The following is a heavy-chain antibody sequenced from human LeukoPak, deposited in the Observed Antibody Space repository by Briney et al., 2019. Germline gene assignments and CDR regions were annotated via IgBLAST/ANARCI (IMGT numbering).Heavy chain of an antibody. Sequence: GGSLRLPCAASGFTFSDYYMSWIRQAPGKGLEWVSYISSSGSTIYYAGSVKGRFTISRDNAKNSLYLQMNSLRAEDTAVYYCASQPKLLWFGVAWTWGQGTLVTVSS. CDR1: GFTFSDYY. V-gene: IGHV3-11*01. D-gene: IGHD3-10*01. J-gene: IGHJ4*02. CDR3: ASQPKLLWFGVAWT. CDR2: ISSSGSTI.